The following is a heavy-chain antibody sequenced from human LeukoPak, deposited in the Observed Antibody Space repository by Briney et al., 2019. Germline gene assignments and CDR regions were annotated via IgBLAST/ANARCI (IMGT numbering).Heavy chain of an antibody. D-gene: IGHD2-8*01. CDR1: GFTFSSYA. CDR2: ITSSGDAT. Sequence: GGSLRLSCAASGFTFSSYAMNWVRQAPGKGLEWVSSITSSGDATYYADSVKGRFTISRDNSKNTVYLQMNSLRAEDTAVYYCAKDRCSNGIGCYYYYMDVWGKGTTVTISS. CDR3: AKDRCSNGIGCYYYYMDV. V-gene: IGHV3-23*01. J-gene: IGHJ6*03.